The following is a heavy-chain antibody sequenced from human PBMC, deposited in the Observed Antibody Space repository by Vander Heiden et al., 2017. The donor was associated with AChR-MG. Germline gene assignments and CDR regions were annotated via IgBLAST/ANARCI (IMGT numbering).Heavy chain of an antibody. CDR1: GGSFSGYY. CDR3: ARGRGYSYGYFYWFDP. D-gene: IGHD5-18*01. CDR2: INHSGST. Sequence: QVQLQQWGAGLLKPSETLSLTCAVYGGSFSGYYSSWIRQPPGKGLEWIGEINHSGSTNYNPSLKSRVTISVDTSKNQFSLKLSSVTAADTAVYYCARGRGYSYGYFYWFDPWGQGTLVTVSS. V-gene: IGHV4-34*01. J-gene: IGHJ5*02.